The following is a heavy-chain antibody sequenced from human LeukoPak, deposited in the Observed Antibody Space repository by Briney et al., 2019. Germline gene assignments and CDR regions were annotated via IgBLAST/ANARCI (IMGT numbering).Heavy chain of an antibody. CDR3: AKDKHCNNGVCHRTFDV. CDR2: INSDGSST. D-gene: IGHD2-8*01. CDR1: GFTFSSYW. J-gene: IGHJ3*01. Sequence: GGSLRLSCAASGFTFSSYWMHWVRQAPGKGLVWVSRINSDGSSTSYADSVKGRFTISRDNAKNTLYLQMNSLRPEDTAMYYCAKDKHCNNGVCHRTFDVWGQGTWITVSS. V-gene: IGHV3-74*01.